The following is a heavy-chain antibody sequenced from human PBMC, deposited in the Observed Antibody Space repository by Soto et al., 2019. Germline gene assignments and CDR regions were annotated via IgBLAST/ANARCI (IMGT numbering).Heavy chain of an antibody. J-gene: IGHJ4*02. CDR3: ARLLAAAGYYFEY. V-gene: IGHV4-59*01. CDR2: IYYSGST. D-gene: IGHD6-13*01. Sequence: PSETLSLTCTVSGGSISSYYWSWIRQPPGKGLEWIGYIYYSGSTNYNPSLKSRVTISVDTSKNQFSLKLSSVTAADTAMYYCARLLAAAGYYFEYWGQGALVTVSS. CDR1: GGSISSYY.